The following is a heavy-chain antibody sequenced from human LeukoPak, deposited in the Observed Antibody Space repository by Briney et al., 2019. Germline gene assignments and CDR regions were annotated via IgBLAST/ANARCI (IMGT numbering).Heavy chain of an antibody. V-gene: IGHV1-18*01. CDR2: ISAYNGNT. D-gene: IGHD2-15*01. Sequence: ASVKVSFKASGYTFTSYGISWVRQAPGQGLEWMGWISAYNGNTNYAQKLQGRVTMTTDTSTSTAYMELRSLRSDDAAVYYCARDPPRIVVVVAATNYYGMDVWGQGTTVTVSS. CDR1: GYTFTSYG. J-gene: IGHJ6*02. CDR3: ARDPPRIVVVVAATNYYGMDV.